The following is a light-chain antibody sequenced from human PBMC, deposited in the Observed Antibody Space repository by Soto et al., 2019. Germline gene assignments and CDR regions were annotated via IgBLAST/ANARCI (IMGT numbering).Light chain of an antibody. CDR3: VQGTQHPRT. Sequence: DVVMTQPPLSSPVTLGQPASISCRSSQSLVHSDGNTYLSWLQQRPGQPPRLLIYQLSKRFSGVPDRFGGGGAGTDFTLKISRVEAEDVAVYYCVQGTQHPRTVGQGPKVDIK. CDR2: QLS. J-gene: IGKJ1*01. CDR1: QSLVHSDGNTY. V-gene: IGKV2-24*01.